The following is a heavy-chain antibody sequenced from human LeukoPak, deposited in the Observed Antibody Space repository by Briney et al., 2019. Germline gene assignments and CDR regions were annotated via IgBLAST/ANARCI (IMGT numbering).Heavy chain of an antibody. CDR2: IYYSGST. D-gene: IGHD3-10*01. CDR3: ARRYYYGSGSYYNY. J-gene: IGHJ4*02. CDR1: GFIFNTYN. V-gene: IGHV4-38-2*01. Sequence: GSLRLSCAASGFIFNTYNMNWVRQAPGKGLEWIGSIYYSGSTYYNPSLKSRVTISVDTSKNQFSLKLTSVTAADTAVYYCARRYYYGSGSYYNYWGQGTLVTVSS.